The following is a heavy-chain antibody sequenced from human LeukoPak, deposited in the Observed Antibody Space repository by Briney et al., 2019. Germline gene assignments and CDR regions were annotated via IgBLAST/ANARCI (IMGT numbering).Heavy chain of an antibody. Sequence: HAGGSLRLSCTASGFNFHDYTMNWVRQTPGKGLEWVALLNWEGETTYYADSVKGRFIISRDTSKDSLYLQMDSLRSEDTALYYCAIDSEPPHEAAAGLRHWGPGTLVTVSS. CDR1: GFNFHDYT. V-gene: IGHV3-43*01. CDR3: AIDSEPPHEAAAGLRH. J-gene: IGHJ4*02. CDR2: LNWEGETT. D-gene: IGHD6-25*01.